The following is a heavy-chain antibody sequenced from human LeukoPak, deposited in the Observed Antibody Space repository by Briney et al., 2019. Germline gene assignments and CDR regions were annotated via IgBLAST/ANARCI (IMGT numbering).Heavy chain of an antibody. CDR2: ISYGGGSK. J-gene: IGHJ6*02. CDR1: GFVFSSYV. V-gene: IGHV3-30*14. Sequence: PGGSLRLSCAPSGFVFSSYVLHWVRQAPGKGLEWVASISYGGGSKNYADAVRGRFTISRDNPKNTVWLEMSSLRHDHPAVYYCARESIFMTKSGTIDVWGPGTTVSVSS. D-gene: IGHD1-14*01. CDR3: ARESIFMTKSGTIDV.